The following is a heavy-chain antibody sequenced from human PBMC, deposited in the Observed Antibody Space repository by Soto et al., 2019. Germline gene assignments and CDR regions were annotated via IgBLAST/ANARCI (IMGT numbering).Heavy chain of an antibody. V-gene: IGHV3-23*01. Sequence: GGSLRLSCAASGFTFSDYSMSWVRQAPGKGLEWVSGISGYGGSTYYADSVKGRFTISRDNSKNTLYLQMHSLRADDSAVYSCAKSYGDTWEQYCFDYWGQGTLVTVSS. J-gene: IGHJ4*02. CDR1: GFTFSDYS. D-gene: IGHD5-18*01. CDR3: AKSYGDTWEQYCFDY. CDR2: ISGYGGST.